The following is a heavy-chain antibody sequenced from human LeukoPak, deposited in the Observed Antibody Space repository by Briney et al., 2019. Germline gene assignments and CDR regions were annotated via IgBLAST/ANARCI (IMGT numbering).Heavy chain of an antibody. CDR3: ARDCSGKLGFDY. V-gene: IGHV3-20*04. Sequence: GGSLRLSCAASGFTFDDYGMSWVRQAPGKGLEWVSGINWNGGSTGYAGSVKGRFTISRDNAKNSLYLQMNSLRAEDTALYYCARDCSGKLGFDYWGQGTLVTVSS. CDR2: INWNGGST. J-gene: IGHJ4*02. CDR1: GFTFDDYG. D-gene: IGHD2-15*01.